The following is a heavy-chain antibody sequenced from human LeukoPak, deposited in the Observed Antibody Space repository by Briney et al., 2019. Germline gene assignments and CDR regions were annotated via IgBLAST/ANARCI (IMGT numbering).Heavy chain of an antibody. D-gene: IGHD5/OR15-5a*01. CDR2: IYYSGST. CDR1: GGSISSSSYY. V-gene: IGHV4-39*01. CDR3: ARPQRYSMYALDY. Sequence: ETLSLTCSVSGGSISSSSYYWGWIRQPPGKKLEWIGNIYYSGSTYYNPSLKSRVTISVDTSKNQFSLKLSSVTAADTAVYYCARPQRYSMYALDYWGQGTLVTVSS. J-gene: IGHJ4*02.